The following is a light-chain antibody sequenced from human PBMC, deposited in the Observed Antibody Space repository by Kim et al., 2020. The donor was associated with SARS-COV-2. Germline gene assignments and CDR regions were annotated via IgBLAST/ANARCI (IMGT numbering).Light chain of an antibody. CDR1: LVKRYY. CDR3: VARDSTTNFYV. J-gene: IGLJ1*01. V-gene: IGLV3-19*01. Sequence: SSELTQDPAVSVALGQTVRITCQGDLVKRYYASWYQQKPGQAPVLVMYGKNIRPSGISDRFSGSTSGNTGSLTITGSQAEDEADYYCVARDSTTNFYVFGAGTKVTVL. CDR2: GKN.